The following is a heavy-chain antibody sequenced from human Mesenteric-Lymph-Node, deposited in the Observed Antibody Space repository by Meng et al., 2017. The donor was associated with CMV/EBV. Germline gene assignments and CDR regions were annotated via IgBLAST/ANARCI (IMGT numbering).Heavy chain of an antibody. Sequence: GESLKISCAASGFTFDNYAMRWVRQVPGKGLEWVSGINWNGGRTGYADSVKGRFTISRDNAKNSLYLQMNSLRTEDTALYYCRKDYCSSSNCPRRAFDIWGQGTMVTVSS. J-gene: IGHJ3*02. D-gene: IGHD2-2*01. CDR3: RKDYCSSSNCPRRAFDI. CDR2: INWNGGRT. CDR1: GFTFDNYA. V-gene: IGHV3-20*04.